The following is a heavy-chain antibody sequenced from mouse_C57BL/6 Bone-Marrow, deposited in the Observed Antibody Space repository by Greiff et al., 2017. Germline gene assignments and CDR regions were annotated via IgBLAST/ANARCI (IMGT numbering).Heavy chain of an antibody. CDR1: GYTFTSYW. CDR2: IDPSDSYT. V-gene: IGHV1-69*01. D-gene: IGHD1-1*01. CDR3: ASHDYGYYYAMYY. Sequence: QVQLQQPGAELVMPGASVKLSCKASGYTFTSYWMHWVKQRPGQGLEWIGEIDPSDSYTNYNQKFKGKSTLTVDKSPSTAYMQLSRLTSEGSAVYYCASHDYGYYYAMYYWGQGTSVTVSS. J-gene: IGHJ4*01.